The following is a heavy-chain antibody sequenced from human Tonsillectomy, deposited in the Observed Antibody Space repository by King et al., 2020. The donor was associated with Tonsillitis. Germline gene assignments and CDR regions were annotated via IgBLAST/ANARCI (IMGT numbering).Heavy chain of an antibody. D-gene: IGHD3-22*01. Sequence: QLQESGPGLVKPSETLSLTCTVSGGSNSSYYWNWIRQPPGKGLEWIGYIYYSGSTNYNPSLKSRVTISVDASKNQFSLKLSSVTAADTAVYYCARDKVCSGYYCAYGMDVWGQGTTVTVSS. CDR1: GGSNSSYY. CDR2: IYYSGST. V-gene: IGHV4-59*01. CDR3: ARDKVCSGYYCAYGMDV. J-gene: IGHJ6*02.